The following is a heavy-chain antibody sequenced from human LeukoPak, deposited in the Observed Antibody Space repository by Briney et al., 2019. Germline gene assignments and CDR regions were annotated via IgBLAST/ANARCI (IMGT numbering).Heavy chain of an antibody. CDR1: GFTFSNAW. D-gene: IGHD3-10*01. V-gene: IGHV3-15*01. Sequence: GGSLRLSCAASGFTFSNAWMSWVRQAPGKGLEWVGRIKSKTDGGTTDYAAPVKGRFTISRDDSKNTLYLQMNSLKTEDTAVYYCTTDPTHLSPWFGESSYYGMDVWGKGTTVTVSS. CDR3: TTDPTHLSPWFGESSYYGMDV. CDR2: IKSKTDGGTT. J-gene: IGHJ6*04.